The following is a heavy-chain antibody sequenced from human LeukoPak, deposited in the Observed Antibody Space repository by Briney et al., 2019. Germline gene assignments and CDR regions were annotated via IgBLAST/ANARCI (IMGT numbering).Heavy chain of an antibody. CDR1: GFTFSSYE. CDR3: ARQGRSGSGSPSYFDY. J-gene: IGHJ4*02. D-gene: IGHD3-10*01. Sequence: GGSLRLSCAASGFTFSSYEMNWVRQAPGKGLEWVSSISSSSSYIYYADSVKGRFTISRDNAKNSLYLQMNSLRAEDTAVYYCARQGRSGSGSPSYFDYWGQGTLVTVSS. V-gene: IGHV3-21*01. CDR2: ISSSSSYI.